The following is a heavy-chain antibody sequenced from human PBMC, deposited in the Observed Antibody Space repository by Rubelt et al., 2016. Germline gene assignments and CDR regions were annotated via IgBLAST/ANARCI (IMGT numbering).Heavy chain of an antibody. CDR3: ARRSAMVFFDY. Sequence: QLQLQESGPGLVKPSETLSLTCTVSGGSISSSSYYWGWIRQPPGKGLEWIGSIYYSGSTNYNPSRKSRVTISVDTSKNQFSLKLSSVTAADTAVYYCARRSAMVFFDYWGQGTLVTVSS. CDR1: GGSISSSSYY. CDR2: IYYSGST. J-gene: IGHJ4*02. D-gene: IGHD5-18*01. V-gene: IGHV4-39*07.